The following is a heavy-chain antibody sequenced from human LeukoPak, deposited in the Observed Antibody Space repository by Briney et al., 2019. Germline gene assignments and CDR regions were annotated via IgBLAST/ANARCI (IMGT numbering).Heavy chain of an antibody. CDR3: ARDMASRFDSSGYFVY. D-gene: IGHD3-22*01. Sequence: KFQGRVTITRDTSASTAYMELSSLRSEDTAVYYCARDMASRFDSSGYFVYWGQGTLVTVSS. J-gene: IGHJ4*02. V-gene: IGHV1-3*01.